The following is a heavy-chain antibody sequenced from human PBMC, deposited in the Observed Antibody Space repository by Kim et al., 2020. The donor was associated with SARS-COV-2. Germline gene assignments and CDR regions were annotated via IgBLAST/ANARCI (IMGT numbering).Heavy chain of an antibody. Sequence: YADSVKGRFTISRDNAKNSLYLQMNSLRAEDTALYYCAKDIRSSSWYLDYWGQGTLVTVSS. V-gene: IGHV3-9*01. D-gene: IGHD6-13*01. J-gene: IGHJ4*02. CDR3: AKDIRSSSWYLDY.